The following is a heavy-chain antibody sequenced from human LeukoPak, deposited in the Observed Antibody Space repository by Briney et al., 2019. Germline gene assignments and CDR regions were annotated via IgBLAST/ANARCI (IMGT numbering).Heavy chain of an antibody. CDR2: IYYSGST. V-gene: IGHV4-59*01. Sequence: PSETLSLTCTVSGGSISSYYWSWIRQPPGKGLEWIGYIYYSGSTNYNPSLKSRVTISVDTSKNQFSLKLSSVTAADTAVYYCARDSNYDYVWGSYLYGMDVWGQGTTVTVSS. D-gene: IGHD3-16*02. J-gene: IGHJ6*02. CDR1: GGSISSYY. CDR3: ARDSNYDYVWGSYLYGMDV.